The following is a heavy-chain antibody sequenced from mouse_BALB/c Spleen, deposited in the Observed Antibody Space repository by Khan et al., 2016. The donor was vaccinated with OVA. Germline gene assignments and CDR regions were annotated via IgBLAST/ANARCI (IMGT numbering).Heavy chain of an antibody. CDR1: GYSITSNYA. V-gene: IGHV3-2*02. J-gene: IGHJ2*01. CDR2: ISYSDST. Sequence: VQLKQSGPGLVKPSQSLSLTCTVTGYSITSNYAWNWIRQFPGNKLEWMGYISYSDSTSYNPSLKSRISSTRDTSQNQFFLQLNSVTTEDTATYYCARGNYYGYYFDYWGQGTTLTVSA. CDR3: ARGNYYGYYFDY. D-gene: IGHD1-1*01.